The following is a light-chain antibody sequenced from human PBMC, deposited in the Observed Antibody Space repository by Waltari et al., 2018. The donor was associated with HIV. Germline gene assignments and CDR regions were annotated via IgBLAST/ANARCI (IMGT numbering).Light chain of an antibody. CDR2: EVS. V-gene: IGLV2-14*01. J-gene: IGLJ1*01. Sequence: QSALTQPASVSGSPGQSISIPCTGTSRDVGGYNSVSWYQQHPGKAPKLIIYEVSNRPSGVSNRFSGSKSGNTASLTISGLQAEDEADYYCTSYANSDTPYVFGTGTKVTVL. CDR1: SRDVGGYNS. CDR3: TSYANSDTPYV.